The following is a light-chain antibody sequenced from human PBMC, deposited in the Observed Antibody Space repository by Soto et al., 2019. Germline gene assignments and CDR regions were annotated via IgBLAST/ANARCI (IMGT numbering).Light chain of an antibody. CDR1: ESMSNC. Sequence: DIQMTHSPSTLSASVGDRVTITCRASESMSNCLAWYQQKPGKAPKLLISGASSLQSGVLSRFSGSASGTEFTLTISSLQPDDIATYYCQQCHRYLTFGQGTKVDI. CDR3: QQCHRYLT. CDR2: GAS. V-gene: IGKV1-5*01. J-gene: IGKJ1*01.